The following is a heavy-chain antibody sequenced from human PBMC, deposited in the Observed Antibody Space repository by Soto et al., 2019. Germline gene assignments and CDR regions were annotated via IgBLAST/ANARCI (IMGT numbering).Heavy chain of an antibody. V-gene: IGHV1-2*02. J-gene: IGHJ3*02. Sequence: QLHLVQSGAVVKKPGASVTVSCSASGYPVTAYYMHWVRQAPGRGLEWMGGINPATGAEKYTQTSQGRATLPRDTSTSTVFMELSGLASEDPAVFSCARGGGVGVAGSAAFDMWGQGTLVTVSS. CDR3: ARGGGVGVAGSAAFDM. CDR2: INPATGAE. D-gene: IGHD3-3*01. CDR1: GYPVTAYY.